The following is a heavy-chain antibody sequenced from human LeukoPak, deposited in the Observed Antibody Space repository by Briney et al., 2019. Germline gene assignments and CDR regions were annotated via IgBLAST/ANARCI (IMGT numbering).Heavy chain of an antibody. Sequence: ASVKVSCKVSGYTLTELSMHWVRQAPGKGLEWMGGFDPEDGETIYAQKFQGRVTMTEDTSTDTAYMELSSLRSEDTAVYYCATFRGMVAMSWFDYWGQGTLVTVSS. D-gene: IGHD5-12*01. CDR1: GYTLTELS. CDR3: ATFRGMVAMSWFDY. J-gene: IGHJ4*02. V-gene: IGHV1-24*01. CDR2: FDPEDGET.